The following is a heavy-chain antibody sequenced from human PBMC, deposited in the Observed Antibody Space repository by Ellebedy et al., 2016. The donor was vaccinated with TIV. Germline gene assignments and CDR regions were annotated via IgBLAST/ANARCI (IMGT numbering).Heavy chain of an antibody. Sequence: ASVKVSCKASGGTFSNYAISWLRQAPGRGLEWMGGIVPILGTPNYAQRFRGRVTITADESTTTAYMELSRLESDDTAVYYCARVIRGSSGMDVWGQGTTVTVSS. CDR2: IVPILGTP. J-gene: IGHJ6*02. CDR3: ARVIRGSSGMDV. CDR1: GGTFSNYA. D-gene: IGHD6-13*01. V-gene: IGHV1-69*13.